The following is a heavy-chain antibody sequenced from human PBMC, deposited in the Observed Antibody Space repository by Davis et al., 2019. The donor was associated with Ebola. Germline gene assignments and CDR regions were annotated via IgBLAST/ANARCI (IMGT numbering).Heavy chain of an antibody. J-gene: IGHJ4*02. CDR1: GFTFDDYA. CDR2: ISWNSGSI. CDR3: ARFEGSGTTFDY. D-gene: IGHD3-10*01. Sequence: SLKISCAASGFTFDDYAMHWVRQAPGKGLEWVSGISWNSGSIGYADSVKGRFTISRDNAKNSLYLQMNSLRAEDTAVYYCARFEGSGTTFDYWGQGTLVTVSS. V-gene: IGHV3-9*01.